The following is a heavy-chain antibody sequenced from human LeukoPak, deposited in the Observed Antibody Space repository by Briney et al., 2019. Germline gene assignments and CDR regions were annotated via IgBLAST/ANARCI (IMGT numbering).Heavy chain of an antibody. CDR3: AKDSAWGYDSSGYFDY. Sequence: PGGSLRLSCAASGFTFDDYAMHWVRHVPGRGLEWVSGISWNSGSIGYADSVKGRFTISRDNAKNSLYLQMNSLRAEDTALYYCAKDSAWGYDSSGYFDYWGQGTLVTVSS. D-gene: IGHD3-22*01. J-gene: IGHJ4*02. V-gene: IGHV3-9*01. CDR1: GFTFDDYA. CDR2: ISWNSGSI.